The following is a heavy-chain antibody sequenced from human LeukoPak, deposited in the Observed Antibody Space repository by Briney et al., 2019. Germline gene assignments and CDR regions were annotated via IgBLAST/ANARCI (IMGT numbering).Heavy chain of an antibody. CDR3: ARYRAAAGLRAYYFDY. CDR1: GGSISSSSYY. V-gene: IGHV4-39*01. Sequence: KPSETLSLTCTVSGGSISSSSYYWGWIRQPPGKGLEWIGSIYYSGSTYYNPSLKSRVTISVDTSKNQFSLKLSSVTAADTAVYYCARYRAAAGLRAYYFDYWGQGTLVTVSS. CDR2: IYYSGST. D-gene: IGHD6-13*01. J-gene: IGHJ4*02.